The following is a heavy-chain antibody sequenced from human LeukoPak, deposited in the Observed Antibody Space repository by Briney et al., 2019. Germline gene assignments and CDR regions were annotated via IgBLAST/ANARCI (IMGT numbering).Heavy chain of an antibody. D-gene: IGHD6-13*01. CDR1: GFTFSSYA. CDR2: ISGSGGST. Sequence: GGSLRLSCAASGFTFSSYAMSWVPQAPGKGLEWVSAISGSGGSTYYADSVKGRFTISRDNSKNTLYLQMNSLRAEDTAVYYCAKDISSSWFSNWFDSWGQGTLVTVSS. CDR3: AKDISSSWFSNWFDS. V-gene: IGHV3-23*01. J-gene: IGHJ5*01.